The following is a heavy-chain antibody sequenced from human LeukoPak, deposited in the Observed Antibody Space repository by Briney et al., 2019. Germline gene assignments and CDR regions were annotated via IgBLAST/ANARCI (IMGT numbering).Heavy chain of an antibody. CDR2: IYYSGST. D-gene: IGHD1-1*01. Sequence: PSETLSLTYTVSGGSISSSSYYWGWIRQPPGKGLEWIGSIYYSGSTYYNPSLKSRVTISVDTSKNQFSLKLSSVTAADTAVYYCARRLSLEPWYWGQGTLVTVSS. CDR1: GGSISSSSYY. J-gene: IGHJ4*02. CDR3: ARRLSLEPWY. V-gene: IGHV4-39*01.